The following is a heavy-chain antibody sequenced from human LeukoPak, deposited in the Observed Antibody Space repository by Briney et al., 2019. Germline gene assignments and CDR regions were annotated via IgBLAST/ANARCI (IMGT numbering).Heavy chain of an antibody. D-gene: IGHD3-3*01. CDR1: GFTFSDYY. CDR2: ISSTGDRI. J-gene: IGHJ4*02. CDR3: ARVYDFWSGYYLDY. Sequence: PGGSLRLSCAATGFTFSDYYMTWIRQAPRKGLECVSYISSTGDRIYYADSVKGRFTISRDNAKNSLSLQMNSLRAEDTAVYYCARVYDFWSGYYLDYWGQGALVTVSS. V-gene: IGHV3-11*04.